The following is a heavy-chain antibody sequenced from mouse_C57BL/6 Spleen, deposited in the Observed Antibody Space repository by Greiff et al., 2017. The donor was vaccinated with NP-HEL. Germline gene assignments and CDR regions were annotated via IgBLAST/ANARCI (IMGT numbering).Heavy chain of an antibody. CDR3: AGYDYAPYYAMDY. J-gene: IGHJ4*01. CDR1: GFTFSDYG. CDR2: ISSGSSTI. V-gene: IGHV5-17*01. D-gene: IGHD2-4*01. Sequence: EVKLMESGGGLVKPGGSLKLSCAASGFTFSDYGMHWVRQAPEKGLEWVAYISSGSSTIYYADTVKGRFTISRDNAKNTLFLQMTSLRSEDTAMYYCAGYDYAPYYAMDYWGQGTSVTVSS.